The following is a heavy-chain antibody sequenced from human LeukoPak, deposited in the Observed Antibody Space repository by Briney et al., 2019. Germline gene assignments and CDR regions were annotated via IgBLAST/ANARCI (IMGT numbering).Heavy chain of an antibody. V-gene: IGHV3-30*18. CDR1: GFTFSSYG. Sequence: GRSLRLSCAASGFTFSSYGMHWVRQAPGKGLEWVAVISYDGSNKYYADSVKGRFTISRDNSKNTLYLQMNSLRAEDTAVYYCAKDYDSSGPSFDYWGQGTLVTVSS. CDR3: AKDYDSSGPSFDY. D-gene: IGHD3-22*01. J-gene: IGHJ4*02. CDR2: ISYDGSNK.